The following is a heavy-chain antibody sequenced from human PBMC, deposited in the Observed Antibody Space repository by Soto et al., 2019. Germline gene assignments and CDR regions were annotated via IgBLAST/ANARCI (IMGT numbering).Heavy chain of an antibody. D-gene: IGHD2-15*01. V-gene: IGHV4-34*01. J-gene: IGHJ4*02. CDR1: GGSFSGYY. CDR3: ARGREILGYCSGGSCCVPFDY. Sequence: SSETLSLTCAVYGGSFSGYYWSWIRQPPGKGLEWIGEINHSGSTNYNPSLKSRVTISVDTSKNQFSLKLSSVTAADTAVYYCARGREILGYCSGGSCCVPFDYWGQGTLVTVSS. CDR2: INHSGST.